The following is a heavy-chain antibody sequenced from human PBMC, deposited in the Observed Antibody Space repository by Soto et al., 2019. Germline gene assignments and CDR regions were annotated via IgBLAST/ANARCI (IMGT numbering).Heavy chain of an antibody. CDR1: GFTFSSYS. Sequence: EVQLVESGGGLVKPGGSLRLSCAASGFTFSSYSMNWVRQAPGKGLEWVSSISSSSSYIYYADSVKGRFTISRDNAKNSLYLQMNTPRAENTAVYYCARNRSGGLNYYYYMDVWGKGTTVTVSS. CDR3: ARNRSGGLNYYYYMDV. V-gene: IGHV3-21*01. CDR2: ISSSSSYI. J-gene: IGHJ6*03. D-gene: IGHD1-26*01.